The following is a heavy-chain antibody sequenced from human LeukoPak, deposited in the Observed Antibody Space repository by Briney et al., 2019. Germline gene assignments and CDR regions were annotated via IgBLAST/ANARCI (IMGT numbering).Heavy chain of an antibody. D-gene: IGHD3-10*01. Sequence: GGSLRLSCAASGFTVSSNYMSWVRQAPGKGLAWISTVSASGDSTSYADSVKGRFTISRDNSKNALYLQVNSLRADDAALYYCAKSHYYGSGSIDYWGQGTLVTVSS. CDR3: AKSHYYGSGSIDY. J-gene: IGHJ4*02. V-gene: IGHV3-23*01. CDR2: VSASGDST. CDR1: GFTVSSNY.